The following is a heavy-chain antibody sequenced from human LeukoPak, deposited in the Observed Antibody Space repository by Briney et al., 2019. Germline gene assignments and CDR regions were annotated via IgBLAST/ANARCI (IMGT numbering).Heavy chain of an antibody. J-gene: IGHJ4*02. V-gene: IGHV4-34*01. CDR2: INHSGST. Sequence: PSGTLSLTCAVYGGSFSGYYWSWIRQPPGKGLEWIGEINHSGSTNYNPSLKSRVTISVDTSKNQFSLKLSSVTAADTAVYYCARGRRYYYGSGSQRYFDYWGQGTLVTVSS. CDR3: ARGRRYYYGSGSQRYFDY. CDR1: GGSFSGYY. D-gene: IGHD3-10*01.